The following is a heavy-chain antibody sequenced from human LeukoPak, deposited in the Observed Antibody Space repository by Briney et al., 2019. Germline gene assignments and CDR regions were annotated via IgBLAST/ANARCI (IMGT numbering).Heavy chain of an antibody. Sequence: RPSETLSLTCTVSGDSISSTTYYWGWIRQPPGKGLEWIGSISYSGSTYYNSSLKSRVTISIDTPKNEFSLRLSSVTAADTAVYYCARVNWICDYWGQGTLVTVSS. CDR3: ARVNWICDY. J-gene: IGHJ4*02. D-gene: IGHD1-20*01. CDR1: GDSISSTTYY. CDR2: ISYSGST. V-gene: IGHV4-39*01.